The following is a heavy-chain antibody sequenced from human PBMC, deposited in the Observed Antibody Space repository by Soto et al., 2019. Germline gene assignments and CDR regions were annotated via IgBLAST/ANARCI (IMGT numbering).Heavy chain of an antibody. V-gene: IGHV3-13*01. D-gene: IGHD6-19*01. CDR1: GFTFSSCD. CDR3: AGGRSGGSAEFDF. CDR2: IGTTGDA. Sequence: EVQLVESGGGLVQPGGSLRLSCAASGFTFSSCDMHWVRQTAGKGLEWVAAIGTTGDAYYPGSATGRFTISRENAKSSLYLQMTNLRVGDTAVYFCAGGRSGGSAEFDFWGQGTQVTVSS. J-gene: IGHJ4*02.